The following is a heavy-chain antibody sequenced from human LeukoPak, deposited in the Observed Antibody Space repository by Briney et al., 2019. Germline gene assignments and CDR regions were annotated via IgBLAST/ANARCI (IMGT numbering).Heavy chain of an antibody. CDR2: INHSGST. J-gene: IGHJ4*02. D-gene: IGHD2-2*01. CDR1: GGSFSGYY. V-gene: IGHV4-34*01. Sequence: TSETLSLTCAVYGGSFSGYYWSWIRQPPGKGLEWIGEINHSGSTNYNPSLKSRVTISVDTSKNQFSLKLSSVTAADTAVYYCARRDIVVVPAAYYYFDYWGQGTLVTVSS. CDR3: ARRDIVVVPAAYYYFDY.